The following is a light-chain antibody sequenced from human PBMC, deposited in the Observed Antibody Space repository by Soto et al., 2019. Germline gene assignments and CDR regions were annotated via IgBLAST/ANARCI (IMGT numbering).Light chain of an antibody. CDR2: DAS. Sequence: ESVLTRPPGTLSLSPGERATLSCRASQSVSSYLAWYQQKPGQAPRLLIYDASNRATGIPARFSGSGSGTEFTLTISSLQSEHFAVYYCQQYHMWPLTFGGGTKVDLK. J-gene: IGKJ4*01. CDR3: QQYHMWPLT. V-gene: IGKV3D-15*01. CDR1: QSVSSY.